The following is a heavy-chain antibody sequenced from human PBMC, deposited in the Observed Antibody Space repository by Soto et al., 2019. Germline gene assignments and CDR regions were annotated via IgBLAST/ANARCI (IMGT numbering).Heavy chain of an antibody. CDR2: ITSDGKSK. Sequence: PGGSLRLSCAASGFNFSNHWMHWVRQRPGEGLVWVSRITSDGKSKAYAESVKGRFAISRDNAKNTLYLQMNGLTAEDTAVYYCASTTYYYDSSGYSSRAFDIWGQGTMVTVSS. V-gene: IGHV3-74*01. CDR3: ASTTYYYDSSGYSSRAFDI. J-gene: IGHJ3*02. CDR1: GFNFSNHW. D-gene: IGHD3-22*01.